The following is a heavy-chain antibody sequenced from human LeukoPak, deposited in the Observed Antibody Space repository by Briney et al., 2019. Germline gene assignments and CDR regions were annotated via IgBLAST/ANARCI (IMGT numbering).Heavy chain of an antibody. D-gene: IGHD2-8*01. V-gene: IGHV4-39*01. CDR3: ARTNYYFYYMDV. J-gene: IGHJ6*03. Sequence: SETLSLTCTVSGGAINGNDYYWGWIRQPPGKGLEWIGSIYYSGRTYYTPSLKSRVTISVDTSKNQFFLRLSSVTAADTAMYYCARTNYYFYYMDVWGRGTTVTVSS. CDR1: GGAINGNDYY. CDR2: IYYSGRT.